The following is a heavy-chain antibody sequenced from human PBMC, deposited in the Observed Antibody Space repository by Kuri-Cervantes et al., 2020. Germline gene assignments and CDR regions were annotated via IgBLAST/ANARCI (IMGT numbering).Heavy chain of an antibody. CDR3: ARLDYGDYRRRTWYFDL. V-gene: IGHV4-4*02. J-gene: IGHJ2*01. CDR1: GGSISSSNW. Sequence: SCAVSGGSISSSNWWSWVRQPPGKGLEWIGEINHSGSTNYNPSLKSRVTISVDTSKNQFSLKLSSVTAADTAVYYCARLDYGDYRRRTWYFDLWGRGTLVTVSS. D-gene: IGHD4-17*01. CDR2: INHSGST.